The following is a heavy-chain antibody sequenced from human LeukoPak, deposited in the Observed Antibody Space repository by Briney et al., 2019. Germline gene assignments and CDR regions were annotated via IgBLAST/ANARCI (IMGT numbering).Heavy chain of an antibody. CDR2: IRYDGSNK. D-gene: IGHD3-22*01. CDR3: VKEAEVDSSGYYGDYYYYMDV. V-gene: IGHV3-30*02. Sequence: GGSLRLSCAASGFTFSSYGMHWVRQAPGKGLEWVAFIRYDGSNKYYADSVKGRFTISRDNSKNTLYLQMNSLRAEDTAVYYCVKEAEVDSSGYYGDYYYYMDVWGKGTTVTVSS. J-gene: IGHJ6*03. CDR1: GFTFSSYG.